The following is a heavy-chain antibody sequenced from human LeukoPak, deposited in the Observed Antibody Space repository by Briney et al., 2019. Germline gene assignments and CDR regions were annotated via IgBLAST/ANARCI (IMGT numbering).Heavy chain of an antibody. CDR1: GGSIGGYF. CDR2: IYATGTT. D-gene: IGHD3-16*02. V-gene: IGHV4-4*07. Sequence: PSETLSLTCTVSGGSIGGYFWSWIRQPAGKGLEWIGRIYATGTTNYNPSLKSRVTMSVDTSKNQFSLNLTSVTAADTAVYYCAREGGGSNRCLDWGQGTLVTVSS. J-gene: IGHJ1*01. CDR3: AREGGGSNRCLD.